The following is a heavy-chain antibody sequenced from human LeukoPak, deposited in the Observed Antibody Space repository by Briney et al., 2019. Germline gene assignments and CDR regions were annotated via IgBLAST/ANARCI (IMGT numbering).Heavy chain of an antibody. CDR1: GGSISSSRDY. Sequence: PSETLSLTCIVSGGSISSSRDYWAWIRQPPGKGLEWIANIYYSGSTYYSPSLKSRVIISVDTSKNQFSLKLSSVTAADTAVYYCANLISPGWLDPWGQGTLVTVSS. CDR3: ANLISPGWLDP. J-gene: IGHJ5*02. V-gene: IGHV4-39*01. CDR2: IYYSGST.